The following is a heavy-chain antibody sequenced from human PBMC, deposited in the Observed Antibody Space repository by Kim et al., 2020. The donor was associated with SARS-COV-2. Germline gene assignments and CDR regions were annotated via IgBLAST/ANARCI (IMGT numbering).Heavy chain of an antibody. Sequence: GGSLRLSCAASGFTFSSYSMNWVRQAPGKGLEWVSSISSSSSYIYYADSVKGRFTISRDNAKNSLYLQMNSLRAEDTAVYYCARDPRGVRGVIYYYYYGMYVWGQGTTVTVSS. CDR2: ISSSSSYI. CDR3: ARDPRGVRGVIYYYYYGMYV. CDR1: GFTFSSYS. V-gene: IGHV3-21*01. J-gene: IGHJ6*02. D-gene: IGHD3-10*01.